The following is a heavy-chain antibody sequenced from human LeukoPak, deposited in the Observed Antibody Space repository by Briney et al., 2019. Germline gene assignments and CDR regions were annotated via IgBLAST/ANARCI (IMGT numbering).Heavy chain of an antibody. Sequence: GGSLRLSCAASGFTFSSYWTSWVRQAPGKGLEWVANIKQDGSEKYYVDSVKGRSTISRDNAKNSLYLQMNSLRAEDTAVYYCARVYYGSGSYYNEDYWGQGTLVTVSS. CDR1: GFTFSSYW. V-gene: IGHV3-7*04. J-gene: IGHJ4*02. D-gene: IGHD3-10*01. CDR2: IKQDGSEK. CDR3: ARVYYGSGSYYNEDY.